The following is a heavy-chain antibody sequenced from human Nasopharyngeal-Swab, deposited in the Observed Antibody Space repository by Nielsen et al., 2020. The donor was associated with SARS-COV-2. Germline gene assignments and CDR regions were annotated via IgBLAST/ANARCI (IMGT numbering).Heavy chain of an antibody. J-gene: IGHJ6*02. CDR1: GFTFSNFA. D-gene: IGHD5-12*01. V-gene: IGHV3-23*01. CDR2: ISGDSDTT. CDR3: AKDRDSGDDYEEYYHYYGMDV. Sequence: GESLKISCAASGFTFSNFAMSWVRQAPGTGLEWVSVISGDSDTTYYADSVRGRFTISRDNSKNTLNLQMNNLRDEDTAIYYCAKDRDSGDDYEEYYHYYGMDVWGQGAPVTVSS.